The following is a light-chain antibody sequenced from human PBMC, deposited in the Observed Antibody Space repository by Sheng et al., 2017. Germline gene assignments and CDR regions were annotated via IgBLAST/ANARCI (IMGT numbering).Light chain of an antibody. Sequence: EVVLTQSPATLSLSPGERATLSCRASQSVNSQLTWYQQKPGQAPRLLIYDASNRASGIPARFSGSGSGTDFTLTISSLEPEDFAVYYCQQRTSSLTFGGGTKVEI. CDR1: QSVNSQ. V-gene: IGKV3-11*01. CDR2: DAS. CDR3: QQRTSSLT. J-gene: IGKJ4*01.